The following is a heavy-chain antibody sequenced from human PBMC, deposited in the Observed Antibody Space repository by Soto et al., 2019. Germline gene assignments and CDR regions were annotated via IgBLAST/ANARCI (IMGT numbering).Heavy chain of an antibody. D-gene: IGHD2-15*01. CDR3: AKDYCSGGSCYLGYYYYYMDV. J-gene: IGHJ6*03. V-gene: IGHV3-23*01. CDR1: GFTFSSYA. CDR2: ISGSGGST. Sequence: EVQLLESGGGLVQPGGSLRLSCAASGFTFSSYAMSWVRQAPGKGLEWVSAISGSGGSTYYADSVKGRFTISRDNSKNTLYLQMNSLRAEDTAVYYCAKDYCSGGSCYLGYYYYYMDVWGKGTTVTVSS.